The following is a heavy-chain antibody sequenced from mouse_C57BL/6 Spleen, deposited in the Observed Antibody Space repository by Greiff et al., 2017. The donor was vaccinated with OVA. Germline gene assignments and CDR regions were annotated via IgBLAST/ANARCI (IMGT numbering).Heavy chain of an antibody. J-gene: IGHJ2*01. Sequence: QVQLQQSGPELVKPGASVKISCKASGYAFSSSWMNWVKQRPGKGLEWIGRIYPGDGDTNYNGKFKGKATLTADKSSSTAYMQLSSLTSEDSAVYFCARSFTTVVAHDYWGQGTTLTVSS. CDR1: GYAFSSSW. CDR2: IYPGDGDT. CDR3: ARSFTTVVAHDY. V-gene: IGHV1-82*01. D-gene: IGHD1-1*01.